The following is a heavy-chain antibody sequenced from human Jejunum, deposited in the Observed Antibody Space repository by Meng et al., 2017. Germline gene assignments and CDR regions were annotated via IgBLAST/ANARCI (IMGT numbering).Heavy chain of an antibody. Sequence: QGHLQGSGPGLVRPSATLALPCNVSGASVTSGTYYWSWIRQPPGKGLEWIGHIYSSGSTTYDPSLKSRITISVDMSKKQFSLMLRSMTTADTAVYFCARGTYCGGDCYYYFDSWGQGALVIVSS. CDR2: IYSSGST. CDR3: ARGTYCGGDCYYYFDS. J-gene: IGHJ4*02. D-gene: IGHD2-21*02. V-gene: IGHV4-61*01. CDR1: GASVTSGTYY.